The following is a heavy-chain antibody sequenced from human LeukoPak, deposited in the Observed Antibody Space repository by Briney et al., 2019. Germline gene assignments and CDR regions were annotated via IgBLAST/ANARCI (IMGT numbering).Heavy chain of an antibody. CDR3: ARDKGRYDILTASVDN. D-gene: IGHD3-9*01. J-gene: IGHJ4*02. V-gene: IGHV4-59*01. CDR1: GGSINTYY. CDR2: IYSDGST. Sequence: TSETLSLTCTVAGGSINTYYWSWIRQPPGKGLEWLGYIYSDGSTNYNPSLKSRLTISVDTSKNQFSLKLSSVIAADTAVYYCARDKGRYDILTASVDNWGQGTLVTVSS.